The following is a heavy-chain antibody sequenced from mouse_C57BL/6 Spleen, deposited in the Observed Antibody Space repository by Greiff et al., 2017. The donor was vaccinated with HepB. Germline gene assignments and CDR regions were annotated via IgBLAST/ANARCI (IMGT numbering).Heavy chain of an antibody. Sequence: DVHLVESGGGLVQPGGSLKLSCAASGFTFSDYGMAWVRQAPRKGPEWVAFISNLAYSIYYADTVTGRFTISRENAKNTLYLEMSSLRSEDTAMYYCARLYCNNGPVFAYGGQGTLVTVSA. J-gene: IGHJ3*01. CDR2: ISNLAYSI. V-gene: IGHV5-15*01. CDR1: GFTFSDYG. CDR3: ARLYCNNGPVFAY. D-gene: IGHD2-1*01.